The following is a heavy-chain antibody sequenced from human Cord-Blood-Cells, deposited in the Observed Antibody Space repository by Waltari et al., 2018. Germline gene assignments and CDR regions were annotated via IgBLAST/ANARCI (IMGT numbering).Heavy chain of an antibody. Sequence: QVQLQQWGAGLLKPSETLSLTCAVYGGSFSGYYWSWIRQPPGKGLEWIGEINHSGSTNYTPSLKSRVTISVDTSKNPFSLKLSSGTAADTAVYYCAGPSYDFWSGYYYFDYWGQGTLVTVSS. CDR1: GGSFSGYY. CDR2: INHSGST. D-gene: IGHD3-3*01. V-gene: IGHV4-34*01. J-gene: IGHJ4*02. CDR3: AGPSYDFWSGYYYFDY.